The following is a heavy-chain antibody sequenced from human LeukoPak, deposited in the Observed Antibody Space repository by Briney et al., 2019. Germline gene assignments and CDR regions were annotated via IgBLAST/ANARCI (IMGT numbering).Heavy chain of an antibody. CDR2: ISGSGDST. V-gene: IGHV3-23*01. CDR1: GFTFSSNS. CDR3: AKHPNYYDSSGYSTYYYFDY. D-gene: IGHD3-22*01. Sequence: TGGSLRLSCAASGFTFSSNSMTWVRQTPGKGLEWVSGISGSGDSTFYADSVKGRFTISRDNSKNTLYLQMNSLRAEDTAVYYCAKHPNYYDSSGYSTYYYFDYWGQGTLVTVSS. J-gene: IGHJ4*02.